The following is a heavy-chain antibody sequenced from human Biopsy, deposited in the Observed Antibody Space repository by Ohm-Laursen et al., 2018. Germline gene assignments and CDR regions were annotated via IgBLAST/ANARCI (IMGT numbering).Heavy chain of an antibody. J-gene: IGHJ3*01. D-gene: IGHD3-3*01. Sequence: SDILSLTCTVSGASMTGYFWTWVRQPAGKGLEWIGHIYTIGDTTYNPSLESRVTMSLDTSENQFPLKMTSLTAADTAVYFCAREDEGLLRALDLWGQGTMVTVSS. CDR2: IYTIGDT. V-gene: IGHV4-4*07. CDR3: AREDEGLLRALDL. CDR1: GASMTGYF.